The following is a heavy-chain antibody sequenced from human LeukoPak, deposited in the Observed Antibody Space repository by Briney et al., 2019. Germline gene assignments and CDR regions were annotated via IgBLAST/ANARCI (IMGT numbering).Heavy chain of an antibody. CDR3: ARGSYSDYIFDY. Sequence: SVKVSCKASGGTFSSYGINWVRQAPGQGLEWMGRIIPMFGATNYAQKFQGRVTVTTDESTSTAYMELSSLRSEDTAVYYCARGSYSDYIFDYWGLGTLVTVSS. D-gene: IGHD4-11*01. CDR2: IIPMFGAT. V-gene: IGHV1-69*05. J-gene: IGHJ4*02. CDR1: GGTFSSYG.